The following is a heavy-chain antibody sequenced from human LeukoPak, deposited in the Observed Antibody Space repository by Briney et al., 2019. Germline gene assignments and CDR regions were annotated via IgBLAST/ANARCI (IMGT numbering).Heavy chain of an antibody. CDR3: ARAGPNDILTGYLNY. CDR2: INTDGSST. D-gene: IGHD3-9*01. Sequence: GGSLRLSCGASGFTFSTYWMHWVRQAPGKGLVWVSRINTDGSSTNYADSVKGRFTISRDNAKNTLYLQMNSLRAEDTAVYYCARAGPNDILTGYLNYWGQGTLVTVSS. CDR1: GFTFSTYW. V-gene: IGHV3-74*01. J-gene: IGHJ4*02.